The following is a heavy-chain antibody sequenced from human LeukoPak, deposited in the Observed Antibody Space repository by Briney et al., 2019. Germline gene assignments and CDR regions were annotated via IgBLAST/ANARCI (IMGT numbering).Heavy chain of an antibody. D-gene: IGHD1-7*01. CDR1: GGSISSSSYY. J-gene: IGHJ4*02. CDR2: IYYSGST. V-gene: IGHV4-39*01. CDR3: ARREAGTSHFDY. Sequence: SGTLSLTCTVSGGSISSSSYYWGWIRQPPGKGLEWIGSIYYSGSTYYNPSLKSRVTISVDTSKNQFSLKLSSVTAADTAVYYCARREAGTSHFDYWGQGTLVTVSS.